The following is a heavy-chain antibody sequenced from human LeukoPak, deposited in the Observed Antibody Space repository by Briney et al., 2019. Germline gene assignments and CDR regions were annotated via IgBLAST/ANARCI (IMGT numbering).Heavy chain of an antibody. D-gene: IGHD2-2*01. CDR3: TTPTGPAVIIDY. CDR2: IRKEGTNK. J-gene: IGHJ4*02. V-gene: IGHV3-30*02. CDR1: GLTISSYS. Sequence: TGGSLRLSCAASGLTISSYSMNWVRQAPGKGLEWVAFIRKEGTNKYYSDSVKGRFTISRDNSKNTLYLEMNSLRAEDTAVYYCTTPTGPAVIIDYWGPGTLVTVSS.